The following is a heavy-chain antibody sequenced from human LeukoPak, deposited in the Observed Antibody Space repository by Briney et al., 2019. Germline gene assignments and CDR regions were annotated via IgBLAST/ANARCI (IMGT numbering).Heavy chain of an antibody. CDR1: GGSIXSYY. Sequence: XXTLSLTCTVSGGSIXSYYWSWVRQPPGKGLEWIGYIYYSGNTNYNPSLKSRVTISVDTSKNQFSLKLSSVTAADTAVYYCARGRGIVGATVFDYWGQGTLVTVSS. J-gene: IGHJ4*02. CDR3: ARGRGIVGATVFDY. V-gene: IGHV4-59*01. CDR2: IYYSGNT. D-gene: IGHD1-26*01.